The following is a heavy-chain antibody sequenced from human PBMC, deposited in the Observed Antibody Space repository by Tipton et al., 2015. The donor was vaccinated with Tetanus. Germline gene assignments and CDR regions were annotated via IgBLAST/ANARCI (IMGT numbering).Heavy chain of an antibody. CDR1: GFTFSSHS. J-gene: IGHJ4*02. V-gene: IGHV3-23*01. Sequence: SLRLSCAASGFTFSSHSMTWVRQSPGKGLEWVSAISASGDSTYYADFVKGRFIISRDTSKNTLYLQMNSLRAEDTAVYYCARSASPFDYWGQGTLVTVSS. CDR3: ARSASPFDY. CDR2: ISASGDST.